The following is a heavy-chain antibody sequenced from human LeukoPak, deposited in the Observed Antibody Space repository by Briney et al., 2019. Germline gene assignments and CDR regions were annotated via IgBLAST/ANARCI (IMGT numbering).Heavy chain of an antibody. J-gene: IGHJ4*02. Sequence: GGSLRLSCAASGFTFSSYAMSWVRQAPGKGLEWVSAISGSGGSTYYADSVKGRFTISGDNAKNTVYVHMNSLRDEDTAVYYCARGGRYAYFLDYWGQGTLVTVSS. D-gene: IGHD3-16*01. CDR1: GFTFSSYA. CDR3: ARGGRYAYFLDY. CDR2: ISGSGGST. V-gene: IGHV3-23*01.